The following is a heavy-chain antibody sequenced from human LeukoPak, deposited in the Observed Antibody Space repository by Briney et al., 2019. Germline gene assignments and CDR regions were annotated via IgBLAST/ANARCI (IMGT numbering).Heavy chain of an antibody. CDR2: IKHSGST. J-gene: IGHJ4*02. CDR1: GGSFSGSY. Sequence: SETLSLTCAVYGGSFSGSYWSWIRQPPGKGLEWIGEIKHSGSTNYNPSLKSRVTISVDTSKNQFSLKLSSVTAADTAVYYCARARTLLWFGELFFWGQGTLVTVSS. CDR3: ARARTLLWFGELFF. D-gene: IGHD3-10*01. V-gene: IGHV4-34*01.